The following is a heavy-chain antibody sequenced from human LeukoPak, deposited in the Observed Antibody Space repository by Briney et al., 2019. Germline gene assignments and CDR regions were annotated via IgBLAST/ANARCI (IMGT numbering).Heavy chain of an antibody. CDR2: IYYSGST. D-gene: IGHD3-3*01. CDR3: ARRSGANYYYYGMDV. V-gene: IGHV4-59*08. CDR1: GGSFSGYY. Sequence: PSETLSLTCAVYGGSFSGYYWSWIRQPPGKGLEWIGYIYYSGSTNYNPSLKSRVTISVDTSKNQFSLKLSSVTAADTAVYYCARRSGANYYYYGMDVWGQGTTVTVSS. J-gene: IGHJ6*02.